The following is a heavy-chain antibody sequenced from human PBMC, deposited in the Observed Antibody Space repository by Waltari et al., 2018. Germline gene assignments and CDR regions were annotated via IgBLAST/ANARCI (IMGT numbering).Heavy chain of an antibody. V-gene: IGHV3-21*04. CDR2: ISSSSSYI. J-gene: IGHJ4*02. D-gene: IGHD4-4*01. CDR3: AKVSRGNSR. CDR1: GFTFSSYS. Sequence: EVQLVASGGGLVQPGGSLRLSCAASGFTFSSYSMKWVRQAPGKGLEWVSSISSSSSYIYYADSVKGRFTISRDNSKNTLYLQMNSLRAEDTAVYYCAKVSRGNSRWGQGTLVTVSS.